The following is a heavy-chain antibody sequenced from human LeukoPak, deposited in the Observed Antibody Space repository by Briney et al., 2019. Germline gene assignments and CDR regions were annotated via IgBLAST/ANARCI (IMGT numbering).Heavy chain of an antibody. CDR2: INQDGSEK. V-gene: IGHV3-7*01. CDR3: ARVRGRIAPGDY. CDR1: GFTFSNYW. Sequence: GGSLRLSCAASGFTFSNYWMDWVRQVPGKGLEWVADINQDGSEKYYGDSVKGRFTISRDNAKNSLYLQMNSLRAEDTAVYYCARVRGRIAPGDYWGQGTLVTVSS. J-gene: IGHJ4*02. D-gene: IGHD6-13*01.